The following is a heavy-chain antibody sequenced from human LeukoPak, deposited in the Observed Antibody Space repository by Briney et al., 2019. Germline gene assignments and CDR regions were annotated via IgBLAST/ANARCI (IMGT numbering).Heavy chain of an antibody. CDR1: GFTFSNYW. Sequence: GGSLRLSCAASGFTFSNYWMSWVRQAPGKGLEWVANIKQDVSEKYYVDSVKGRFTISRDNAQNSLYLQMDSLRAEDAAVYYCARDRWFGELYYWGQGTLVTVSS. V-gene: IGHV3-7*01. J-gene: IGHJ4*02. CDR3: ARDRWFGELYY. CDR2: IKQDVSEK. D-gene: IGHD3-10*01.